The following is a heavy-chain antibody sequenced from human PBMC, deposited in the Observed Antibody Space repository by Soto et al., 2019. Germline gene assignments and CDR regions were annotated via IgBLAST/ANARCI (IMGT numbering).Heavy chain of an antibody. D-gene: IGHD3-10*01. CDR2: ISAYNGNT. V-gene: IGHV1-18*04. Sequence: WASVKVSFKASGYTFTSYGISWVRQAPGQGLEWMGWISAYNGNTNYAQKLQGRVTMTTDTSTSTAYMELRSLRSDDTAVYYCARGQLLYYYGSENYGMDVWGQGTTVTVSS. J-gene: IGHJ6*02. CDR1: GYTFTSYG. CDR3: ARGQLLYYYGSENYGMDV.